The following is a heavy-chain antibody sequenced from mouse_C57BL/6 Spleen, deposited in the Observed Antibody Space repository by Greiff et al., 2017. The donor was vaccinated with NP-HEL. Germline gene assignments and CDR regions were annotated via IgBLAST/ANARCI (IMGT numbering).Heavy chain of an antibody. CDR1: GYTFTNYW. CDR2: IYPGGGYT. V-gene: IGHV1-63*01. J-gene: IGHJ4*01. Sequence: VQLQQSGAELVRPGTSVKMSCKASGYTFTNYWIGWAKQRPGHGLEWIGDIYPGGGYTNYNEKFKGKATMTADKSSSTAYMQFSSLTSEDSAIYYCARRIPDAMDYWGQGTSVTVSS. CDR3: ARRIPDAMDY.